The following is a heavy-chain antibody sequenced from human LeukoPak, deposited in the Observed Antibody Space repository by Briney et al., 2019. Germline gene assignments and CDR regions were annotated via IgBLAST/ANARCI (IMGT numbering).Heavy chain of an antibody. Sequence: ASVKVSCKASGYTFTGYYMHWVRQAPGQGPEWMGWINPNSGDTNYALKFQGRVTMARDTSISTAYMELSRLRSDDTAVYYCARGVAGAYYYYCMDVWGTGTTVTVSS. CDR1: GYTFTGYY. D-gene: IGHD6-19*01. CDR3: ARGVAGAYYYYCMDV. V-gene: IGHV1-2*02. CDR2: INPNSGDT. J-gene: IGHJ6*03.